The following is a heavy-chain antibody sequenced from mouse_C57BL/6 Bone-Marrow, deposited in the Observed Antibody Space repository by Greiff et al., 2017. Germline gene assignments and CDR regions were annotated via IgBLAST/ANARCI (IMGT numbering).Heavy chain of an antibody. CDR1: GYTFTSYW. Sequence: VQLQQPGAELVRPGSSVKLSCKASGYTFTSYWMHWVKQRPIQGLEWIGNIDPSDSYTHYNQKFKGKATLTVDKSSSTAYMQLSSLTSEGSAVYYCAMLRFDVRGPGTTLTVSS. CDR3: AMLRFDV. CDR2: IDPSDSYT. V-gene: IGHV1-52*01. J-gene: IGHJ1*01. D-gene: IGHD1-1*01.